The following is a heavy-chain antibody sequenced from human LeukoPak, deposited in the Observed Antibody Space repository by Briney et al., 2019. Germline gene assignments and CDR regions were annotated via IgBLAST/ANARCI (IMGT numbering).Heavy chain of an antibody. CDR1: GFTFSSYS. CDR3: TTRLGGSYRLDY. Sequence: GGSLRLSCAASGFTFSSYSMSWVRQAPGKGLEWVGRIKSKTDGGTTDYAAPVKGRFTISRDDSKNTLYLQMNSLKTEDTAVYYCTTRLGGSYRLDYWGQGTLVTVSS. CDR2: IKSKTDGGTT. V-gene: IGHV3-15*01. J-gene: IGHJ4*02. D-gene: IGHD1-26*01.